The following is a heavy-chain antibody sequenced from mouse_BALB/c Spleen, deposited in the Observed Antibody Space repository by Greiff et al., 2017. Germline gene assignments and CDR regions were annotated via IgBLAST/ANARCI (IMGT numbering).Heavy chain of an antibody. D-gene: IGHD1-1*01. Sequence: QVQLVESGAELVRPGASVTLSCKASGYTFTDYEMHWVKQTPVHGLEWIGAIDPETGGTAYNQKFKGKATLTADKSSSTAYMELRSLTSEDSAVYYCTRSITTVVARTSAAWFAYWGQGTLVTVSA. CDR2: IDPETGGT. J-gene: IGHJ3*01. CDR1: GYTFTDYE. CDR3: TRSITTVVARTSAAWFAY. V-gene: IGHV1-15*01.